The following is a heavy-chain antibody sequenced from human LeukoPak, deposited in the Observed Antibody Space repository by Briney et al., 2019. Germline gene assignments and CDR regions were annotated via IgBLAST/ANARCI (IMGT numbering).Heavy chain of an antibody. Sequence: ASVKVSCKVSGYTLTELSMHWARQAPGKGLEWMGGFEPEDGETIYAQKFQGRVTMTEDTSTDTAYMELSSLRSEDTAVYYCATVLGYCSSTSCHPFDYWGQGTLVTVSS. CDR3: ATVLGYCSSTSCHPFDY. J-gene: IGHJ4*02. V-gene: IGHV1-24*01. D-gene: IGHD2-2*01. CDR2: FEPEDGET. CDR1: GYTLTELS.